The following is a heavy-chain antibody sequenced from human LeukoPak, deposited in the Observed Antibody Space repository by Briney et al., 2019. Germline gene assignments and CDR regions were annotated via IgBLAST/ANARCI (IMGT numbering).Heavy chain of an antibody. D-gene: IGHD3-3*01. CDR2: ISWNSGSI. J-gene: IGHJ6*02. CDR1: GFTFDDYA. Sequence: GRSLRLSCAASGFTFDDYAMHWVRQAPGKGLEWVSGISWNSGSIGYADSVKGRFTISRDNAKNSLYLQMNSLRAEDTALYYCAKDRGSVDAYSDFWRGQSYYYGMDVWGQGTTVTVSS. CDR3: AKDRGSVDAYSDFWRGQSYYYGMDV. V-gene: IGHV3-9*01.